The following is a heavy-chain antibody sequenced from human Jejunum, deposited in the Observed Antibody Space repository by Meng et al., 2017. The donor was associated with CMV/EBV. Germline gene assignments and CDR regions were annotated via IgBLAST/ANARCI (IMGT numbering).Heavy chain of an antibody. V-gene: IGHV3-7*01. J-gene: IGHJ6*02. D-gene: IGHD2-8*01. CDR1: GFTFSTYW. CDR3: ARGGVPYGMDV. CDR2: IKENGGEK. Sequence: CPASGFTFSTYWMNWVRQAPGKGLEWVANIKENGGEKYYADSVKGRFTISRDNAKNSLYLQMNSLRVEDTAVYYCARGGVPYGMDVWGQGTTVTVSS.